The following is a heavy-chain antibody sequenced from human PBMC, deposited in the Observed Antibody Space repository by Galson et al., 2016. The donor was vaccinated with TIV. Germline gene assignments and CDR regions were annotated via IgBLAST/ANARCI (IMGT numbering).Heavy chain of an antibody. Sequence: SLRLSCAASGFSFSTYGMHWVRQAPGKGLEWLAAIWYDVSHTYYGDSVKGRFTISRDNSKNTLYLQMNSLRAEDTAVYYCASGSNYGDFGGPEFDYWGRGTLVTVSS. CDR1: GFSFSTYG. V-gene: IGHV3-33*01. CDR2: IWYDVSHT. CDR3: ASGSNYGDFGGPEFDY. J-gene: IGHJ4*02. D-gene: IGHD4-17*01.